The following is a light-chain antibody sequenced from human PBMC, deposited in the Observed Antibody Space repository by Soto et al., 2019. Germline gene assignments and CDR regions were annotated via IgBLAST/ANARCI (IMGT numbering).Light chain of an antibody. CDR1: QSVSIC. V-gene: IGKV3-11*01. CDR2: DAS. Sequence: EIEMTQSPSTLSSSPGERATLTCRASQSVSICLAWYQQKPGQAPKLLIYDASRWETGVPARFSGSGSGTEFTLTISSLQPEDIAVYYCQQRSNWCVTFAGGTKVDIK. CDR3: QQRSNWCVT. J-gene: IGKJ4*02.